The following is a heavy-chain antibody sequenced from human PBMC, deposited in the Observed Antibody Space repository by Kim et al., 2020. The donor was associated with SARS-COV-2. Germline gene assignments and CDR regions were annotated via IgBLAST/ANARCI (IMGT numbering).Heavy chain of an antibody. J-gene: IGHJ5*02. V-gene: IGHV1-69*04. CDR1: GGTFSSYA. Sequence: SVKVSCKASGGTFSSYAISWVRQAPGQGLEWMGRIIPILGIANYAQKFQGRVTITADKSTSTAYMELSSLRSEDTAVYYCARDEKSVVPAANEATGFDPWGQGTLVTVSS. CDR2: IIPILGIA. CDR3: ARDEKSVVPAANEATGFDP. D-gene: IGHD2-2*01.